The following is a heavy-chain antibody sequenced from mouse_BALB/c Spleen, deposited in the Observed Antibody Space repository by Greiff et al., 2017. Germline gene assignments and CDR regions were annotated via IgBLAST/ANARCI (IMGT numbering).Heavy chain of an antibody. Sequence: EVMLVESGGDLVKPGGSLKLSCAASGFTFSSYGMSWVRQTPDKRLEWVATISSGGSYTYYPDSVKGRFTIYRDNAKNTLYLQMSSLKSEDTAMYYCARRGNQYYFDYWGQGTTLTVSS. CDR1: GFTFSSYG. J-gene: IGHJ2*01. CDR3: ARRGNQYYFDY. CDR2: ISSGGSYT. V-gene: IGHV5-6*01.